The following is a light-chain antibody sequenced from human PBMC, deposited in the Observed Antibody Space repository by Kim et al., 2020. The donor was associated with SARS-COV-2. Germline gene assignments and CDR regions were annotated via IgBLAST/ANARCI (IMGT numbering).Light chain of an antibody. CDR2: DVS. Sequence: QSALTQPRSVYGSPGQSVTISCTGTSSDVGGYNYVSWYQQHPGKAPKLMIYDVSKRPSGVPDRFSGSKSGNTASLTISGLQAEDEADYYCCSHAGSYTYVFGTGTKVTVL. J-gene: IGLJ1*01. CDR1: SSDVGGYNY. V-gene: IGLV2-11*01. CDR3: CSHAGSYTYV.